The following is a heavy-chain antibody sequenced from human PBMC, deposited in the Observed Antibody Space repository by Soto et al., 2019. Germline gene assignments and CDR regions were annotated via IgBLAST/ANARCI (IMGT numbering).Heavy chain of an antibody. CDR3: AKTRRYCSGGSCGGYFDY. D-gene: IGHD2-15*01. CDR1: GFPFSSYA. Sequence: EVQLLESGGGLVQPGGSLRLSCAASGFPFSSYAMSWVRQAPGKGLEWVSAISGSGGSTYYADSVKGRFTISRDNSKNTLYLQMNSLRAEDTAVYYCAKTRRYCSGGSCGGYFDYWGQGTLVTVSS. J-gene: IGHJ4*02. CDR2: ISGSGGST. V-gene: IGHV3-23*01.